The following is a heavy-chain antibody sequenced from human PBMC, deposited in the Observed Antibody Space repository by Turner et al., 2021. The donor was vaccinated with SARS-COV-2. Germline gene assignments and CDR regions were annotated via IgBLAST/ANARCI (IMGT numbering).Heavy chain of an antibody. J-gene: IGHJ6*02. Sequence: QVQLQESGPGLVRPSETLSLTCTVSGGSISSKSWSWIRQSPGRGLEWIGYFYKIGSIDYNPTLRSRVTISVDTSKNQLSLNLISMTAADTAVYYCARHQGSTSGYDHGMNVWGQGTAVIFSS. CDR3: ARHQGSTSGYDHGMNV. CDR2: FYKIGSI. V-gene: IGHV4-59*08. D-gene: IGHD1-1*01. CDR1: GGSISSKS.